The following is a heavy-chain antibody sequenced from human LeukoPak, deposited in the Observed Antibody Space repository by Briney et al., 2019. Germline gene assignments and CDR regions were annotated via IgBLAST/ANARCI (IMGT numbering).Heavy chain of an antibody. Sequence: ASVKVSCKASGYTLTSYDINWVRQAPGQGLEWMGWMNPNSGNTGYAQKVQGRVTMTRNTSISTAYMELSSLSSEDTAVYYCVRGRHADSSGYYYYFDYWGQGTLVTVSS. CDR1: GYTLTSYD. CDR3: VRGRHADSSGYYYYFDY. V-gene: IGHV1-8*01. J-gene: IGHJ4*02. D-gene: IGHD3-22*01. CDR2: MNPNSGNT.